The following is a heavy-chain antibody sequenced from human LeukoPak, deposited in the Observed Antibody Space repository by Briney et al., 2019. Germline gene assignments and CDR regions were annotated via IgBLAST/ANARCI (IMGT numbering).Heavy chain of an antibody. CDR2: IYTGDSDT. D-gene: IGHD4-23*01. CDR3: ARHGGTSVDALDI. CDR1: GYSFTRYW. J-gene: IGHJ3*02. Sequence: GGSLKISCKCSGYSFTRYWIGWVRQMPGKGLELMGIIYTGDSDTRYSPSFQGQVTISADKSISTAYLQWSSLKASDTAMYYCARHGGTSVDALDIWGQGTMVTVSP. V-gene: IGHV5-51*01.